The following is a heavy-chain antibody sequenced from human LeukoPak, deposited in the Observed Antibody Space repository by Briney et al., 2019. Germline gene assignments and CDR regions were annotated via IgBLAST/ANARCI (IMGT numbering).Heavy chain of an antibody. Sequence: PGGSLRLSCAASGFTFSAYDMHWVRQAPGKGLEWVSVISFDGNTQYYADSVRGRFTISRDNSKNTMYLQMHSLRAEDTALYYCAKDRTPGSGTGDFDSWGQGTLVTVSS. CDR1: GFTFSAYD. V-gene: IGHV3-30*18. CDR3: AKDRTPGSGTGDFDS. CDR2: ISFDGNTQ. D-gene: IGHD1-14*01. J-gene: IGHJ4*02.